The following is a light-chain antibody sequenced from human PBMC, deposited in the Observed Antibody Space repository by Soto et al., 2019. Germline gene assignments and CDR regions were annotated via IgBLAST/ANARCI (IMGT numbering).Light chain of an antibody. V-gene: IGLV2-23*01. CDR1: SSDVGSYNL. Sequence: QSVLTQPASVSGSPGQSITISCTGTSSDVGSYNLVSWYQQHPGKAPKFMIYEGSKRPSGVSNRFSGSKSGNTASLTISGLQAEDEADYYCCSYAGSVVVFGGGTKVTVL. CDR2: EGS. J-gene: IGLJ2*01. CDR3: CSYAGSVVV.